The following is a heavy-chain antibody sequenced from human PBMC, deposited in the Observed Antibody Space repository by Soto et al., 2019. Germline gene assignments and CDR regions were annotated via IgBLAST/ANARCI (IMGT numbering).Heavy chain of an antibody. V-gene: IGHV3-74*01. CDR3: ARAQHYYDSSGYYPYFDY. D-gene: IGHD3-22*01. J-gene: IGHJ4*02. Sequence: EVQLVESGGGLVQPGGSLRLSCAASGFTFSSYWMHWVRQAPGKGLVWVSHINSDGSSTSYADSVKGRFTISRDNAKNTLYLQMNSLRAEDTAVYYCARAQHYYDSSGYYPYFDYWGQGTLVTVSS. CDR1: GFTFSSYW. CDR2: INSDGSST.